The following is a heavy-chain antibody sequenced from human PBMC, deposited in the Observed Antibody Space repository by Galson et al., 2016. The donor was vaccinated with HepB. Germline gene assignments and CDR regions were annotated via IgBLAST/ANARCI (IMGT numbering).Heavy chain of an antibody. D-gene: IGHD2/OR15-2a*01. J-gene: IGHJ6*04. Sequence: SLRLSCAASGFNFASFDMHWVRQAPGKGLEWVASISDDGDTTYYVDSVKGRFTVSRDNSKNTFFLQMNSLRTEDTAIFYCAREGRDYFQNTMDVRGKGTTVTVSS. V-gene: IGHV3-30-3*01. CDR2: ISDDGDTT. CDR1: GFNFASFD. CDR3: AREGRDYFQNTMDV.